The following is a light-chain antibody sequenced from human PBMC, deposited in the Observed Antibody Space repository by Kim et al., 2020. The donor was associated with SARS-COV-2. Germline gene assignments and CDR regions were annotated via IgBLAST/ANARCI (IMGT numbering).Light chain of an antibody. CDR1: SNNVGDQG. J-gene: IGLJ2*01. Sequence: PAATLTSTGNSNNVGDQGAAWLQQHQGHPPKLLSNRRNNRPSGISERFSASRSGDTASLTITGLQPEDEADYYCSAWDSSLSAWVFGGGTQLTVL. CDR3: SAWDSSLSAWV. V-gene: IGLV10-54*01. CDR2: RRN.